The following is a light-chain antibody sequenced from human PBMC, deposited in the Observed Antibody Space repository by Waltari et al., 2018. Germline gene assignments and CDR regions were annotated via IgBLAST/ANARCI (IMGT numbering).Light chain of an antibody. Sequence: SYVVTQPPSVSAAPGATATTTCGGDNIGTYSVHWYQQKAGQAPVLVIFYARDRPSGIPDRFSGSNSGNTATLTISRVEAGDEARYYCHVWHPHVDPGVFGTGTEVTVL. J-gene: IGLJ1*01. V-gene: IGLV3-21*04. CDR3: HVWHPHVDPGV. CDR1: NIGTYS. CDR2: YAR.